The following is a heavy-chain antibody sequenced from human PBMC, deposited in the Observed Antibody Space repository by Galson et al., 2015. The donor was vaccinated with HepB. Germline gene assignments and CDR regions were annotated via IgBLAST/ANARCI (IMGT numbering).Heavy chain of an antibody. D-gene: IGHD3/OR15-3a*01. Sequence: SLRLSCAASGFTFSSYAMHWVRQTPGKGLEHLSLISSSGGSTHYADSFKGRITVSRDNSKNTLYLEMGSLRADDTAVYYCVRGHIPRFLDWSFDYWGQGTLVTVSS. CDR2: ISSSGGST. V-gene: IGHV3-64*02. CDR1: GFTFSSYA. CDR3: VRGHIPRFLDWSFDY. J-gene: IGHJ4*02.